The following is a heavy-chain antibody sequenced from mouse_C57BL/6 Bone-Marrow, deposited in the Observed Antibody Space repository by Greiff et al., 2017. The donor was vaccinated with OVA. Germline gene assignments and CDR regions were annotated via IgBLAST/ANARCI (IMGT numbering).Heavy chain of an antibody. D-gene: IGHD3-1*01. CDR1: GYTFTSYG. CDR2: IYPRSGNT. V-gene: IGHV1-81*01. J-gene: IGHJ2*01. Sequence: VQRVESGAELARPGASVKLSCKASGYTFTSYGISWVKQRTGQGLEWIGEIYPRSGNTYYNEKFKGKATLTADKSSSTAYMELRSLTSEDSAVYFCARCDPRGYWGQGTTLTVSS. CDR3: ARCDPRGY.